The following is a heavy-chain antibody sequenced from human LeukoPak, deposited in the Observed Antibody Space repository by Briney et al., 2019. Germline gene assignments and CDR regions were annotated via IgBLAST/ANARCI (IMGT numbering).Heavy chain of an antibody. CDR3: ARDYYDSSGYSIFGY. Sequence: ASVKVSCKASGYTFTSYGISWVRQAPGQGLEWMGWINPNSGGTNYAQKFQGRVTMTRDTSISTAYMELSRLRSDDTAVYYCARDYYDSSGYSIFGYWGQGTLVTVSS. V-gene: IGHV1-2*02. CDR2: INPNSGGT. CDR1: GYTFTSYG. J-gene: IGHJ4*02. D-gene: IGHD3-22*01.